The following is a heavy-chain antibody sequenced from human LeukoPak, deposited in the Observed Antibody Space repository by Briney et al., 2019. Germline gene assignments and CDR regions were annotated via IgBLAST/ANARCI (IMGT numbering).Heavy chain of an antibody. CDR1: GFTFSSYA. CDR2: ISYDGSNK. CDR3: ARDFEVTTMTTSRFDY. D-gene: IGHD4-17*01. Sequence: GGSLRLSCAASGFTFSSYAMHWVRQAPGKGLEWVAVISYDGSNKYYADSMKGRFTISRDNSKNTLYLQMNSLRAEDTVVYYCARDFEVTTMTTSRFDYWGQGTPVTVSS. J-gene: IGHJ4*02. V-gene: IGHV3-30*04.